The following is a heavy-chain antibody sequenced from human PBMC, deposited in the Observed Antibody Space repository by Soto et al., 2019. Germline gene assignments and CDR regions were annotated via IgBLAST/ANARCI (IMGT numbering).Heavy chain of an antibody. J-gene: IGHJ2*01. V-gene: IGHV4-4*02. CDR1: GGSISSSHW. Sequence: SETLSLTCAVSGGSISSSHWWGWVRQAPGKGLEWIGEIYHSGSTNYNPSLKSRITMSVDKSKNQFSVNLSSVTAADTAVYYCVRDADETAIVPAPWLVWGRGTLVTVSS. CDR3: VRDADETAIVPAPWLV. CDR2: IYHSGST. D-gene: IGHD2-21*02.